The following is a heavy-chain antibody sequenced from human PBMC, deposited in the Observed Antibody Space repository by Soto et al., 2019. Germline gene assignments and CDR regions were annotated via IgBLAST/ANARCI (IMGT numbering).Heavy chain of an antibody. CDR3: ARDRRNCSGNHVTKTTCSSMNGMDV. J-gene: IGHJ6*02. CDR1: GGTFSNFA. CDR2: IIPICGTA. D-gene: IGHD2-15*01. V-gene: IGHV1-69*01. Sequence: QVQLVQSGAEVKKPGSSVKVSCKASGGTFSNFAVSWVRQAPGQGLEWMGGIIPICGTANYAQNFQGRVTITADESMRTAYLELRSRKSEDAAVYYCARDRRNCSGNHVTKTTCSSMNGMDVWGQGTTVTVSS.